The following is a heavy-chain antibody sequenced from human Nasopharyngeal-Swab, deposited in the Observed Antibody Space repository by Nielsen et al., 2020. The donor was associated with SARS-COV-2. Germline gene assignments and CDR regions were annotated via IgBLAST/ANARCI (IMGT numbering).Heavy chain of an antibody. V-gene: IGHV3-30*03. D-gene: IGHD3-10*01. CDR2: IPYDGSNK. CDR1: GFTIRSYG. CDR3: ARDFQDYYGSGSYYQYYYYYGMDV. Sequence: GSLRLSCAASGFTIRSYGLHWVRQAPGKGLEWVAFIPYDGSNKYYADSVKGRFTISRDNSKNTLYLQMNSLRAEDTAVYYCARDFQDYYGSGSYYQYYYYYGMDVWGQGTTVTVSS. J-gene: IGHJ6*02.